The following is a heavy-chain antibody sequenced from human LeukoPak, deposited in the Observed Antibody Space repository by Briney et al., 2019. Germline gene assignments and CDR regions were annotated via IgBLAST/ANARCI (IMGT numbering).Heavy chain of an antibody. Sequence: ASVKVSCKASGYTFTGYYMHWVRQAPGQGLEWMGWMNPNSGNTGYAQKFQGRVTITRNTSISTAYMELSSLRSEDTAVYYCARGAYCSSTSCYPSHYYHYMDVWAKGPRSPSP. CDR3: ARGAYCSSTSCYPSHYYHYMDV. CDR1: GYTFTGYY. D-gene: IGHD2-2*01. J-gene: IGHJ6*03. CDR2: MNPNSGNT. V-gene: IGHV1-8*03.